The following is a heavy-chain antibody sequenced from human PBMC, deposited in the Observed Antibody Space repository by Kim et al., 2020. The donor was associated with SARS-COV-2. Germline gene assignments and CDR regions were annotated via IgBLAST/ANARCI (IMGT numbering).Heavy chain of an antibody. Sequence: GGSLRLSCAASVFTFSDHYMDWVRQSPGKGLGCVGLIRNKARSYFTEYAGAVKGRFTISRDDSMTSLYLQLNILKTDDTAVYYCTILDLDHYESFWCQG. CDR3: TILDLDHYESF. J-gene: IGHJ4*02. D-gene: IGHD3-22*01. V-gene: IGHV3-72*01. CDR1: VFTFSDHY. CDR2: IRNKARSYFT.